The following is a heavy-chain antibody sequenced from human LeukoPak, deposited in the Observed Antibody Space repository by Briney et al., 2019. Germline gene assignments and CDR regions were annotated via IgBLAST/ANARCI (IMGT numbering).Heavy chain of an antibody. J-gene: IGHJ3*02. D-gene: IGHD3-22*01. V-gene: IGHV3-30*02. CDR3: ARGSGYYYVQDAFDI. Sequence: GGSLRLSCAASGFTFSSYGMHWVRQAPGKGLEGVAFIRYDGSNKYYADSVKGRFTISRDNSKNTLYLQMNSLRAEDTAVYYCARGSGYYYVQDAFDIWGQGTMVTVSS. CDR1: GFTFSSYG. CDR2: IRYDGSNK.